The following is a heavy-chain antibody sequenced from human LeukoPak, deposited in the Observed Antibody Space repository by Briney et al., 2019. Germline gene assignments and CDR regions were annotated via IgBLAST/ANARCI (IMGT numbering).Heavy chain of an antibody. CDR3: EKFLGYESSDDYFNY. CDR1: GFTFSDYY. D-gene: IGHD3-22*01. Sequence: GGSLRLSCAASGFTFSDYYMSWIRQAPGKGLEWVSYISSSGSTIYYADSVKGRFTISRDNAKNSLYLQMNSLRAEDTAVYYGEKFLGYESSDDYFNYGGQEPRVTVS. J-gene: IGHJ4*02. CDR2: ISSSGSTI. V-gene: IGHV3-11*01.